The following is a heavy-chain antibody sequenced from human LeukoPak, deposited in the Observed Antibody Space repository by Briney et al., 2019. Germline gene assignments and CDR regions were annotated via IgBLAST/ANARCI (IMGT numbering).Heavy chain of an antibody. CDR3: ARHDSTDYGDSVGWYFDL. J-gene: IGHJ2*01. D-gene: IGHD4-17*01. CDR2: IYYSGGT. V-gene: IGHV4-59*08. Sequence: KPSETLSLTCTASGGPISSYYWSWIRQPPGKRLEWIGYIYYSGGTNYNPSLKSRVTISVDTSKNQFSLKLSSVTAADTAVYSCARHDSTDYGDSVGWYFDLWGRGTLVTVSS. CDR1: GGPISSYY.